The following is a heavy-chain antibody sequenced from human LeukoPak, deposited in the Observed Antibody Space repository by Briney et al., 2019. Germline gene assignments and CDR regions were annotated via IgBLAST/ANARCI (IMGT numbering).Heavy chain of an antibody. CDR1: GGSISSGSYY. CDR2: IYTSGST. V-gene: IGHV4-61*02. J-gene: IGHJ6*04. CDR3: ARALDV. Sequence: KPSETLSLTCTVSGGSISSGSYYWSWIRQPAGKGLEWIGRIYTSGSTNYNPSLKSRVTISVDTSKNQFSLKLSSVTAADTAVYYCARALDVWGKGTTVTVSS.